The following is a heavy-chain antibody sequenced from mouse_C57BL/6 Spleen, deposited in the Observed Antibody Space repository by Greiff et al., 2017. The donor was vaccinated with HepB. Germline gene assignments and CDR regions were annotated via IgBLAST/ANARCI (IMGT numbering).Heavy chain of an antibody. Sequence: EVKLQESVAELVRPGASVKLSCTASGFNIKNTYMHWVKQRPEQGLEWIGRIDPANGNTKYAPKFQGKATITADASSNTAYLQLSSLTSEDTAIYYCASQEVPYAMDYWGQGTSVTVYS. V-gene: IGHV14-3*01. CDR3: ASQEVPYAMDY. D-gene: IGHD2-14*01. CDR2: IDPANGNT. J-gene: IGHJ4*01. CDR1: GFNIKNTY.